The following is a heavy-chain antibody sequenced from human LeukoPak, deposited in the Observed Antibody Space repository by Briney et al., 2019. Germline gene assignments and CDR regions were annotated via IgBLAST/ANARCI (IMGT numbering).Heavy chain of an antibody. J-gene: IGHJ4*02. CDR2: IYTSGST. CDR1: GGSISSYY. Sequence: SETLSLTCTVSGGSISSYYWSWIRQPAGKGLEWIGRIYTSGSTNYNPSLKSRVTISVDTSKNQFSLKLSSVTAADTAVYYCAREAIFGVVIDYWGQGTLVTVSS. D-gene: IGHD3-3*01. V-gene: IGHV4-4*07. CDR3: AREAIFGVVIDY.